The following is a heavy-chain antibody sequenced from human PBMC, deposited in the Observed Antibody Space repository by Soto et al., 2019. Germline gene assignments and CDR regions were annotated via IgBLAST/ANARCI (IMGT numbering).Heavy chain of an antibody. Sequence: SETLSLTCAVSGGSISSSNWWSWVRQPPGKGLEWIGEIYHSGSTNYNPSLKSRVTISVDKSKNQFSLKLSSVTAADTAVYYCARIPFPPIDSKIDYWGQGTLVTVSS. D-gene: IGHD3-22*01. CDR2: IYHSGST. V-gene: IGHV4-4*02. CDR1: GGSISSSNW. CDR3: ARIPFPPIDSKIDY. J-gene: IGHJ4*02.